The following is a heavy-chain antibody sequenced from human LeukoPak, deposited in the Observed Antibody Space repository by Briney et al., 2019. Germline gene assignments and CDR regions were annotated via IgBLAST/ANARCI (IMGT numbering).Heavy chain of an antibody. CDR2: IYYSGST. V-gene: IGHV4-59*01. CDR1: GCSISSYY. J-gene: IGHJ5*02. Sequence: PSETLSLTCTVSGCSISSYYWSWIRQPPGKGLEWIGYIYYSGSTNYNPSLKSRVTISVDTSKNQFSLKLSSVTAADTAVYYCARVVHGIVAENWFDPWGQGTLVTVSS. CDR3: ARVVHGIVAENWFDP. D-gene: IGHD3-22*01.